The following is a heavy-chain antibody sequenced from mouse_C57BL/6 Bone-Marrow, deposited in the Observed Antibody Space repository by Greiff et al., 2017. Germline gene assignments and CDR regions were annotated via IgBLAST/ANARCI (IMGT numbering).Heavy chain of an antibody. V-gene: IGHV1-59*01. Sequence: VQLQQPGAELVRPGTSVKLSCKASGYTFTSYWMHWVKQRPGQGLEWIGVIDPSDSYTNYNQKFKGKATLTVDTSSSTAYMQLSSLTSEDSAVYYCAKEGLLRYGDYWGQGTTLTVSS. D-gene: IGHD1-1*01. CDR2: IDPSDSYT. J-gene: IGHJ2*01. CDR3: AKEGLLRYGDY. CDR1: GYTFTSYW.